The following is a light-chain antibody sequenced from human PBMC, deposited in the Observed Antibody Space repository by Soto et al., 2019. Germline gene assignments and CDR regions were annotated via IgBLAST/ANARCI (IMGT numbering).Light chain of an antibody. J-gene: IGKJ2*01. CDR2: AAS. Sequence: DIQMTQSPSSLSASAGDRVTITCRASQSISGYLNWYQQKPGKAPKLLLFAASSLQSGVPSRFSGSVSGTDFTLTITSLRPEDFATYYCQQSYSTPYTFGQGTKLEI. V-gene: IGKV1-39*01. CDR1: QSISGY. CDR3: QQSYSTPYT.